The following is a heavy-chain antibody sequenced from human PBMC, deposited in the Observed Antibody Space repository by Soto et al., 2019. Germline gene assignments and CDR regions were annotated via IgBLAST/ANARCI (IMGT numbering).Heavy chain of an antibody. Sequence: QVQLVQSAAEVKKPGASVKVSCKASGYTFTSYYMHWVRQAPGQGLEWMGIINPSGGSTSYAQKFQGRVTMTRDTSTSTVYMELSSLRSEDTGVYYCASWKTTDDFGDYFDYWGQGTLVTVSS. D-gene: IGHD4-17*01. CDR3: ASWKTTDDFGDYFDY. V-gene: IGHV1-46*03. J-gene: IGHJ4*02. CDR1: GYTFTSYY. CDR2: INPSGGST.